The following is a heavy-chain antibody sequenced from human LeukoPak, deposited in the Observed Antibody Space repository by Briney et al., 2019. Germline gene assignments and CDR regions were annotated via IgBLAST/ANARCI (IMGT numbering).Heavy chain of an antibody. Sequence: SETLSLTCRVSGVSISSGSNYWGWIRQPPGKTLEWIGSIYSSGSTYYNSSLKSRVIILIDAAKNHFSLNLSSVTAADTAVYYCARSDGYGLVGIWGQGTMVTVSS. V-gene: IGHV4-39*07. D-gene: IGHD3-10*01. CDR1: GVSISSGSNY. J-gene: IGHJ3*02. CDR3: ARSDGYGLVGI. CDR2: IYSSGST.